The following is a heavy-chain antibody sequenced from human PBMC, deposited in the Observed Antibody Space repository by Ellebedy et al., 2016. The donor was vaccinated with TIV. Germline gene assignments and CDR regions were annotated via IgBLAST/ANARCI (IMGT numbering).Heavy chain of an antibody. Sequence: MPGGSLRLSCTVSGGSISPYFWSWIRQPPGKGLEWIGYISYSGSTNYTPSLKSRVTISVDSSKNQFSLRLSSVTAADTAVYYCARGVWQQPVSDAFDIWGQGTMVTVSS. CDR2: ISYSGST. D-gene: IGHD6-13*01. CDR1: GGSISPYF. V-gene: IGHV4-59*01. J-gene: IGHJ3*02. CDR3: ARGVWQQPVSDAFDI.